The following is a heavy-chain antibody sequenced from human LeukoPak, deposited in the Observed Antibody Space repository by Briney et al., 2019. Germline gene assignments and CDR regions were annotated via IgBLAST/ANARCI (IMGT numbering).Heavy chain of an antibody. J-gene: IGHJ4*02. Sequence: ASVKVSCKASGGTFSSYAISWVRQAPGQGLEWMGWISAYNGNTNYAQKLQGRVTMTTDTSTSTAYMELRSLRSDDTAVYYCARDGQGPYYFDYWGQGTLVTVSS. CDR1: GGTFSSYA. CDR3: ARDGQGPYYFDY. CDR2: ISAYNGNT. V-gene: IGHV1-18*01.